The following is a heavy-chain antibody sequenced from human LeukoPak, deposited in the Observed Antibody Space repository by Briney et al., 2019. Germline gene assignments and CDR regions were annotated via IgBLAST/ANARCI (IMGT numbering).Heavy chain of an antibody. D-gene: IGHD5-18*01. J-gene: IGHJ6*03. CDR3: ARARVVDTAMVTGLYYYYYYYMDV. Sequence: SETLSLTCTVSGGSISSYYWSWIRQPPGKGLEWIGYIYYSGSTNYNPSLKSRVTISVDTSKNQFSLRLSSVTAADTAVYYCARARVVDTAMVTGLYYYYYYYMDVWGKGTTVTVSS. V-gene: IGHV4-59*01. CDR2: IYYSGST. CDR1: GGSISSYY.